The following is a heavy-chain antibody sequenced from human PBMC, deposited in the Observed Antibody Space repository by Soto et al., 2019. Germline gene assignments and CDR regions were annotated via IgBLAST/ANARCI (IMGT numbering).Heavy chain of an antibody. V-gene: IGHV3-33*01. D-gene: IGHD2-15*01. CDR3: ARDSVAGYSDAFDI. J-gene: IGHJ3*02. CDR2: IWYDGSNK. Sequence: QVQLVESGGGVVQPGRSLRLSCAASGFTFSSYGMHWVRQAPGKGLEWVAVIWYDGSNKYYADSVKGRFTISRDNSKNTLYRQMNSLRAEDTAVYYCARDSVAGYSDAFDIWGQGTMVTVSS. CDR1: GFTFSSYG.